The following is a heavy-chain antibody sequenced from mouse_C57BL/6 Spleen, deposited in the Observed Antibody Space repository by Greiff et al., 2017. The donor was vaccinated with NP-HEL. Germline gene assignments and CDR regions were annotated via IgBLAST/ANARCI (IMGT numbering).Heavy chain of an antibody. J-gene: IGHJ4*01. CDR3: ARSDYPYYAMDY. V-gene: IGHV1-66*01. CDR1: GYSFTSYY. CDR2: IYPGSGNT. D-gene: IGHD2-4*01. Sequence: QVQLQQSGPELVKPGASVKISCKASGYSFTSYYIHWVKQRPGQGLEWIGWIYPGSGNTKYNEKFKGKATLTADTSSSTAYMQLSSLTSEDSAVYYCARSDYPYYAMDYWGQGTSVTVSS.